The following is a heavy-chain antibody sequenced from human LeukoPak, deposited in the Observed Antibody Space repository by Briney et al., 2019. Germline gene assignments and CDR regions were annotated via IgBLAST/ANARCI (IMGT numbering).Heavy chain of an antibody. D-gene: IGHD2-15*01. CDR1: GYSISSGYY. CDR3: ARTVVVVAATAFDI. J-gene: IGHJ3*02. V-gene: IGHV4-38-2*01. CDR2: IYHSGST. Sequence: SETLSLTCAVSGYSISSGYYWGWIRQPPGKGLEWIGSIYHSGSTYYNPSLKSRVTISVDTSKNQFSLKLSSVTAADTAVYYCARTVVVVAATAFDIWGQGTMVTVSS.